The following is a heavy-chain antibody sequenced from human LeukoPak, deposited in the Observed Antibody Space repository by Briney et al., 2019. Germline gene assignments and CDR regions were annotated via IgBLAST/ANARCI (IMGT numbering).Heavy chain of an antibody. J-gene: IGHJ3*02. CDR1: GFILKNHW. V-gene: IGHV3-7*01. Sequence: PGGALRLSCEDSGFILKNHWMTWVRQAPGKGLEWVAHINPDGREKFYVDSVKGRFTISRDNAKNSLFLQLNSLRAEDTAVYYCARVWQYYHDYSAFDMWGQGTMVTVS. D-gene: IGHD3-16*01. CDR2: INPDGREK. CDR3: ARVWQYYHDYSAFDM.